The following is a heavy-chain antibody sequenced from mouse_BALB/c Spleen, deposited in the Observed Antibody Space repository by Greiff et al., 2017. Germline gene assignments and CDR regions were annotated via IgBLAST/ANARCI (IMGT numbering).Heavy chain of an antibody. CDR1: GYTFTDYE. V-gene: IGHV1-15*01. D-gene: IGHD2-3*01. CDR2: IDPETGGT. CDR3: TRRGMISYYYAMDY. J-gene: IGHJ4*01. Sequence: QVQLQQSGAELVRPGASVTLSCKASGYTFTDYEMHWVKQTPVHGLEWIGAIDPETGGTAYNQKFKGKATLTADKSSSTAYMELRSLTSEDSAVYYCTRRGMISYYYAMDYWGQGTSVTVSS.